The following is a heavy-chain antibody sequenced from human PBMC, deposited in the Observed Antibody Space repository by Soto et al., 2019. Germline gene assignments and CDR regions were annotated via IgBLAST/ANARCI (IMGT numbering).Heavy chain of an antibody. CDR2: IYTSGST. Sequence: QVQLQESGPGLVKPSETLSLTCTVSGGSISSYYWSWIRQPAGKGLEWIGRIYTSGSTNYNPSLKSRVTMSVDTSKNQFSLKLSSVPAADTAVYYCATGIAAAGPAYYYYGMDVWGQGTTVTVSS. J-gene: IGHJ6*02. CDR3: ATGIAAAGPAYYYYGMDV. D-gene: IGHD6-13*01. CDR1: GGSISSYY. V-gene: IGHV4-4*07.